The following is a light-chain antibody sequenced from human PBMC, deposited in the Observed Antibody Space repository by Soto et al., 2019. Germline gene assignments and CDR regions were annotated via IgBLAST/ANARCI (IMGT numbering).Light chain of an antibody. CDR1: QTVSSSY. CDR2: RAS. Sequence: IVLTQSPGTVSLSPGERATLSCRASQTVSSSYLAWYQQKPGQAPRLLIYRASSRATGIPDRFSGSGSGTDFTLTISRLEPEDFAVYYCQQYVNSPRWTFGQGTKVDIK. J-gene: IGKJ1*01. CDR3: QQYVNSPRWT. V-gene: IGKV3-20*01.